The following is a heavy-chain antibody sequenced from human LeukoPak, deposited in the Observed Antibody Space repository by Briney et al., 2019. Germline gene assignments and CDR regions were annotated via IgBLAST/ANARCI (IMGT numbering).Heavy chain of an antibody. V-gene: IGHV3-20*04. J-gene: IGHJ4*02. D-gene: IGHD3-10*01. Sequence: GGSLRLSCAASGFTFEDYGMSWVRHAPGKGLEWVSGINWNGGSTGYADSVKGRFTISRDSAKNSLYLKMNSLRAENTALYYCARGGWFGELLFDYWGQGTLVTVSS. CDR3: ARGGWFGELLFDY. CDR1: GFTFEDYG. CDR2: INWNGGST.